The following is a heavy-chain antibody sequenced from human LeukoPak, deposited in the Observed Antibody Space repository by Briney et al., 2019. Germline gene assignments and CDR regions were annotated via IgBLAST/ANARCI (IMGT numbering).Heavy chain of an antibody. CDR3: ARMAAAVWYYFDY. CDR2: ISPSADRT. J-gene: IGHJ4*02. Sequence: PGGSLRLSCEASGFSFGGYSMSWVRQAPGKGLEWVSGISPSADRTYYADSVRGRFTISRDNSKNTLYLQMNSLRAEDTAVYYCARMAAAVWYYFDYWGQGTLVTVSS. V-gene: IGHV3-23*01. CDR1: GFSFGGYS. D-gene: IGHD6-13*01.